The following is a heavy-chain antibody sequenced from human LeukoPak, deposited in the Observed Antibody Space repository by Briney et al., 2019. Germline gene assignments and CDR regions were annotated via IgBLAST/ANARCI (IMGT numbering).Heavy chain of an antibody. Sequence: PGGSLRLSCAASGFTFSSYEMNWVRQAPGKGLEWVSYISSSGSTIYYADSVKGRFTISRDNAKNSLYLQMNSLRAEDTAVYYCARDRLGYCSGGSCRYYYYYMDVWGKGTTVTVSS. CDR1: GFTFSSYE. CDR3: ARDRLGYCSGGSCRYYYYYMDV. J-gene: IGHJ6*03. D-gene: IGHD2-15*01. CDR2: ISSSGSTI. V-gene: IGHV3-48*03.